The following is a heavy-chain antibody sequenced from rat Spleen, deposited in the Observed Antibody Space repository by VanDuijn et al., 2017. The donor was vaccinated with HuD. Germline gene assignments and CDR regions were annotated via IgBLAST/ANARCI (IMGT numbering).Heavy chain of an antibody. V-gene: IGHV3-3*01. CDR3: ARLEATYWFAY. Sequence: EVQLQESGPGLVKPSQSLSLTCSVTAYSITSSYGWNWIRKFPGNKLEWMGYINNVGGTNYNPSLKSRISITRDTSKNQFFLQVNSVTTEDTATYYCARLEATYWFAYWGQGTLVTVSS. J-gene: IGHJ3*01. D-gene: IGHD1-10*01. CDR2: INNVGGT. CDR1: AYSITSSYG.